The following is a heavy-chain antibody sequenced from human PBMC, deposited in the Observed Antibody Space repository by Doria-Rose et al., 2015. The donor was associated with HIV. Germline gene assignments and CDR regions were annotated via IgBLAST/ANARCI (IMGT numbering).Heavy chain of an antibody. V-gene: IGHV2-26*01. CDR3: ARIKSSRWYHRYYFDF. D-gene: IGHD6-13*01. Sequence: ESGPVLVKPTETLTLTCTVSGVSLSSPGMGVSWIRQPPGKALEWPANILSDDDRSYNTSLKTRLTSSRCTAKCQVVLTMTDMDPVDTATYYCARIKSSRWYHRYYFDFWGQGTLVIVSA. J-gene: IGHJ4*02. CDR2: ILSDDDR. CDR1: GVSLSSPGMG.